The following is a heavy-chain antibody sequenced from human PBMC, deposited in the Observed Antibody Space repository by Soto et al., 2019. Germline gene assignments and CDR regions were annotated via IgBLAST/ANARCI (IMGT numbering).Heavy chain of an antibody. J-gene: IGHJ4*02. CDR1: GFTFSSYW. V-gene: IGHV3-7*01. D-gene: IGHD3-9*01. CDR2: IKQDGSHK. CDR3: AREGDWVFDY. Sequence: GGSLRLSCITSGFTFSSYWMTWVRQAPGKGLEWVANIKQDGSHKYYVDSVKGRFSISRDNAKNALYLQMNSLRAEDTAVYYCAREGDWVFDYWGQGTLVTVSS.